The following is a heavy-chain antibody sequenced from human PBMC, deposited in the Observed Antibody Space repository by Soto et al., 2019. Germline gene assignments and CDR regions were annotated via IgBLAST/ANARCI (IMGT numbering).Heavy chain of an antibody. CDR3: AAEYSSSSPQDYYYYGMDV. CDR2: IVVGSGNT. V-gene: IGHV1-58*01. CDR1: GFTFTSSA. Sequence: GASVKVSCKASGFTFTSSAVQWVRQARGQRLEWIGWIVVGSGNTNYAQKFQERVTITRDMSTSTAYMELSSLRSEDTAVYYCAAEYSSSSPQDYYYYGMDVWGQGTTVTV. J-gene: IGHJ6*02. D-gene: IGHD6-6*01.